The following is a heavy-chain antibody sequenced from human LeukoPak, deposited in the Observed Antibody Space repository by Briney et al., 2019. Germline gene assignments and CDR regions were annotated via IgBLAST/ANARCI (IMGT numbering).Heavy chain of an antibody. V-gene: IGHV3-7*01. D-gene: IGHD4-17*01. CDR3: VRMGRYGDYDY. Sequence: GGSLRLSCAASGFKLSTYWMSWVRQAPGKGLEWVANIKQDGSEKYYVDSVKGRFTISRDNAKNSLYLQMNSLRAEDTAVYYCVRMGRYGDYDYWGQGTLVTVSS. CDR2: IKQDGSEK. J-gene: IGHJ4*02. CDR1: GFKLSTYW.